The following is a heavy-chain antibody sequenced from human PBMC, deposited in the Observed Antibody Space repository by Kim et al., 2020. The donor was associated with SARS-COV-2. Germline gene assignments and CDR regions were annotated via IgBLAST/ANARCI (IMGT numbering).Heavy chain of an antibody. D-gene: IGHD2-2*01. CDR3: ARARFCTSSRRCDPEDHFDY. CDR2: IDSDGGTT. V-gene: IGHV3-74*01. J-gene: IGHJ4*02. CDR1: GFPFSAYW. Sequence: GGSLRLSCAGSGFPFSAYWMHWVRQAPRKGLVWVSHIDSDGGTTTYADSVRGRFTISRDNAKNTMFLQMNSLRAEDTAVYYCARARFCTSSRRCDPEDHFDYWGPGTLVTVSS.